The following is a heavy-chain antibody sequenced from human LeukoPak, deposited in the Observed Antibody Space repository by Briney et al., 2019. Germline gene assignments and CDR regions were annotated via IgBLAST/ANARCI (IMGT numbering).Heavy chain of an antibody. J-gene: IGHJ4*02. CDR3: AKVPGYYDSSGYTLGRVDY. V-gene: IGHV3-30*18. Sequence: GGSLRLSCAASGFTFSSYGMHWVRQAPGKGLEWVAVISYDGSNKYYADSVKGRFTISRDNSKNTLYLQMNGLRAEDTAVYYCAKVPGYYDSSGYTLGRVDYWGQGTLVTVSS. CDR2: ISYDGSNK. D-gene: IGHD3-22*01. CDR1: GFTFSSYG.